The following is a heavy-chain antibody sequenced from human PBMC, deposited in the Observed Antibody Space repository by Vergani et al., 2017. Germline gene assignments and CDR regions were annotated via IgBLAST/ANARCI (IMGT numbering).Heavy chain of an antibody. Sequence: VQLLESGGGLVQPGGSLRLSCAASGFTFSDYYMSWIRQAPGKGLEWVSYIRSSSSYTNYADSVKGRFTISRDNAKNSLYLQMNSLRAEDTAVYYCAWVPVILTGYYIDYWGQGTLVTVSS. CDR2: IRSSSSYT. J-gene: IGHJ4*02. CDR3: AWVPVILTGYYIDY. V-gene: IGHV3-11*03. CDR1: GFTFSDYY. D-gene: IGHD3-9*01.